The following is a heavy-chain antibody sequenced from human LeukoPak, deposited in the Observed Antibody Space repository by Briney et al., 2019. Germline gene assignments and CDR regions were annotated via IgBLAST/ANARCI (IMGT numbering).Heavy chain of an antibody. D-gene: IGHD4-17*01. CDR1: GFTFDDYA. J-gene: IGHJ3*02. CDR3: ARGTDYVGAFDI. CDR2: ISWNSGSI. V-gene: IGHV3-9*01. Sequence: GGSLRLSCAASGFTFDDYAMHWVRQAPGKGLEWVSGISWNSGSIGYADSVKGRFTISRDNAKNSLYLQMNSLRAEDTAVYYCARGTDYVGAFDIWGQGTMVTVSS.